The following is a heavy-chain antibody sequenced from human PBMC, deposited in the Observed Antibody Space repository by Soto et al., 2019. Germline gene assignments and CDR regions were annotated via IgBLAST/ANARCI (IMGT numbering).Heavy chain of an antibody. CDR2: ISYDGRNK. D-gene: IGHD2-2*01. V-gene: IGHV3-30*18. Sequence: GGSLRLSCAASGFTFSSYGMHWVRQAPGRGLEWVAVISYDGRNKFYADSGEGRFTISRDNSRSSVHLQMNSLRVEDTAVYYCAKAQIVPAAVYYFYYFMDVWGKGTTVTVSS. CDR1: GFTFSSYG. J-gene: IGHJ6*03. CDR3: AKAQIVPAAVYYFYYFMDV.